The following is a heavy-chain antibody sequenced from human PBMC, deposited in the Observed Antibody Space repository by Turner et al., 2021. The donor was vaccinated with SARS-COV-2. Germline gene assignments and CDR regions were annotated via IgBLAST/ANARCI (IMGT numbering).Heavy chain of an antibody. D-gene: IGHD2-15*01. CDR3: ARDLGGLRFDY. CDR2: SYSGGST. Sequence: EVQLVESGGGLFQPGGSLTLSCAASGFTVSRNYMSWVRQAPGKGLEWGSDSYSGGSTFYADSVKGRFTISRDNSKNTLYLQMNSQRAEDTAVYYGARDLGGLRFDYWGQGTLVTVSS. V-gene: IGHV3-53*01. CDR1: GFTVSRNY. J-gene: IGHJ4*02.